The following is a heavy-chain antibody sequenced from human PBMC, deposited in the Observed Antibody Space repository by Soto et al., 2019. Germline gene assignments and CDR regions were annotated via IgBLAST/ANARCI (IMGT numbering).Heavy chain of an antibody. D-gene: IGHD5-12*01. CDR3: AKATHGYNSPDY. J-gene: IGHJ4*01. CDR1: GFSLSDYS. CDR2: IIGGIPYI. V-gene: IGHV3-21*04. Sequence: RLSCAASGFSLSDYSINWGRQAPGKSLQGPSTIIGGIPYIASPDSVKVRFTIPRDNAKTPLTLQMNSLLLEATPVYYWAKATHGYNSPDYWGHGPLVTVSS.